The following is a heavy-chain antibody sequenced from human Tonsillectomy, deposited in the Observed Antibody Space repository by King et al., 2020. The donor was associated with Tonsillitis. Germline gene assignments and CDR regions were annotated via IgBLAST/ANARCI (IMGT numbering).Heavy chain of an antibody. V-gene: IGHV1-2*06. CDR3: ARDTGGWRSFDY. CDR2: INPDSGAA. Sequence: VQLVESGADVKKPGASVRVSCRASGYSFTEYSIHWVRQAPGQGIDWMGRINPDSGAADYALRFEDRVTMTTDTSSRTTYLELSRLRSDDTATYFCARDTGGWRSFDYWGQGTLVTVSS. D-gene: IGHD2-8*02. CDR1: GYSFTEYS. J-gene: IGHJ4*02.